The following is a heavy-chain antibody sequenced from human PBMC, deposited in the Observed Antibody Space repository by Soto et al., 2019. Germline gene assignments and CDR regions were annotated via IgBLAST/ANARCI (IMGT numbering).Heavy chain of an antibody. CDR2: INHSGST. J-gene: IGHJ5*02. CDR1: GGSFSGYY. Sequence: SETLSLTCAVYGGSFSGYYWSWIRQPPGKGLEWIGEINHSGSTNYNPSLKSRVTISVDTSKNQFSLKLSSVTAADTAVYYCARGRIPSRYNWNSGRWFDPWGQGTLVTVSS. D-gene: IGHD1-7*01. CDR3: ARGRIPSRYNWNSGRWFDP. V-gene: IGHV4-34*01.